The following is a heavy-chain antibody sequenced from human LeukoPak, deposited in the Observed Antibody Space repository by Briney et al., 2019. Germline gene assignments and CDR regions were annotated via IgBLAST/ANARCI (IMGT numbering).Heavy chain of an antibody. Sequence: PSQTLSLTCTVSGGSISSFSYYWSWIRQPAGKGLEWIGRIYTSGSTNYNPSLQSRVTISVDTSKNQFSLKLSSVTAADTAVYYCARKYGTITMTHFDIWGQGTMVTVSS. D-gene: IGHD3-22*01. J-gene: IGHJ3*02. V-gene: IGHV4-61*02. CDR1: GGSISSFSYY. CDR2: IYTSGST. CDR3: ARKYGTITMTHFDI.